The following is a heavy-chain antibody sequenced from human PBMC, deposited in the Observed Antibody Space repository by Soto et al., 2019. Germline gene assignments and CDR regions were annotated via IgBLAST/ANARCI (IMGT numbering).Heavy chain of an antibody. CDR1: GGSFSGYY. D-gene: IGHD2-15*01. V-gene: IGHV4-34*01. CDR2: INHSGST. Sequence: PSETLSLTCAVYGGSFSGYYWSWIRQPPGKGLEWIGEINHSGSTNYNPSLKSRVTISVDTSKNQFSLKLSSVTAADTAVYYCARVPGYCSGGSCYSGSGWFDPWGQGTLVTVSS. J-gene: IGHJ5*02. CDR3: ARVPGYCSGGSCYSGSGWFDP.